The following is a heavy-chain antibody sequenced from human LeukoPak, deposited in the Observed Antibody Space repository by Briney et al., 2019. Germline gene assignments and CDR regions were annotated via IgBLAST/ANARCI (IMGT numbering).Heavy chain of an antibody. D-gene: IGHD3-10*01. CDR1: GFTVSSNY. CDR2: IYSGGST. V-gene: IGHV3-53*01. CDR3: ARGPLWFGESRAFDI. Sequence: GGSLRLSCAASGFTVSSNYMSWVRQAPGKGLEWVSVIYSGGSTYYADSVKGRLTISRDNSKNTRYLQMTSLRAENTAVYYCARGPLWFGESRAFDIWGQGRMVTVSS. J-gene: IGHJ3*02.